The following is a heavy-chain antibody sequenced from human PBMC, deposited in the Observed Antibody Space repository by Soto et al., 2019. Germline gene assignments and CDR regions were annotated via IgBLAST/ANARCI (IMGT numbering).Heavy chain of an antibody. CDR1: GVSITSGGYY. J-gene: IGHJ5*02. D-gene: IGHD3-10*01. CDR2: IYYSGVT. CDR3: ARDLRGRGSGRFGP. V-gene: IGHV4-31*03. Sequence: QVQLQESGPGLVKPSQTLSLTCTVSGVSITSGGYYWTWIRQHPGKGLEWIGYIYYSGVTYYNPSLKSRVTISVDTSKNQFSLKLSSVTAADTAMYYCARDLRGRGSGRFGPWGQGTLVTVSS.